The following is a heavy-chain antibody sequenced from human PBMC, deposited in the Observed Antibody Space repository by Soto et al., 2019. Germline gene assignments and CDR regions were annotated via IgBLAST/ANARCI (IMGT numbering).Heavy chain of an antibody. CDR1: GGSIICGGYS. D-gene: IGHD6-6*01. CDR3: GTSSPEDAFDS. J-gene: IGHJ3*02. CDR2: TYEGGNN. V-gene: IGHV4-30-2*01. Sequence: PSETLSLTCAVSGGSIICGGYSWSWMRRPPGQGLQWLGTTYEGGNNSYTPSLESRVDISTDKSKNQFYLRLSSVTAADPAVYYCGTSSPEDAFDSWGQGTMVTIAS.